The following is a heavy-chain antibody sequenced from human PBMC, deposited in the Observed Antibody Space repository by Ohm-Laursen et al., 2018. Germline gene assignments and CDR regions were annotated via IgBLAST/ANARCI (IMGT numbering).Heavy chain of an antibody. J-gene: IGHJ4*02. CDR2: ISSNGGST. Sequence: SLRLSCAASGFTFSSYAMHWVRQAPGKGLEYVSAISSNGGSTYYANSVKGRFTISRDNSKNTLYLQMGSLRAEDTAVYYCAKDSVTRRGYSGYERFDYWGQGTLVTVSS. CDR3: AKDSVTRRGYSGYERFDY. D-gene: IGHD5-12*01. V-gene: IGHV3-64*01. CDR1: GFTFSSYA.